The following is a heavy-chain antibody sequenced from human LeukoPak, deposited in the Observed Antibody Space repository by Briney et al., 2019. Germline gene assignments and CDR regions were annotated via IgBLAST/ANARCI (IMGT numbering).Heavy chain of an antibody. CDR2: IYYSGST. CDR3: ARVPRGGYLYYFDY. V-gene: IGHV4-39*01. D-gene: IGHD3-22*01. CDR1: GGSISSSIYY. J-gene: IGHJ4*02. Sequence: SETLSLTCTVSGGSISSSIYYWGWIRQPPGKGLEWIGYIYYSGSTNYNPSLKSRVTISVDTSKNQFSLKLSSVTAADTAVYYCARVPRGGYLYYFDYWGQGTLVTVSS.